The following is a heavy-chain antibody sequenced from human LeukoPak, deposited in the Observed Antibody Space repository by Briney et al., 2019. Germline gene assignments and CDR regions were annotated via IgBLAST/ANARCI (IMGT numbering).Heavy chain of an antibody. D-gene: IGHD5-18*01. CDR1: GFTFSSYA. CDR3: AKSGYSGAPNSYYYMDV. J-gene: IGHJ6*03. CDR2: ISGSGGST. Sequence: PGGSLRLSCAASGFTFSSYAMSWVRQAPGKGLEWVSAISGSGGSTYYADSVKGRFTISRDNSKNTLYLQMNSLRAEDTAVYYCAKSGYSGAPNSYYYMDVWGKGTTVTVSS. V-gene: IGHV3-23*01.